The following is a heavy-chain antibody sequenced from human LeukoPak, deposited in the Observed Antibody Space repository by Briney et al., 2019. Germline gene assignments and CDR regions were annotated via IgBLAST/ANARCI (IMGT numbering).Heavy chain of an antibody. Sequence: SETLSLTCTVSGGSISSSSYYWGWIRQPPGKGLEWIGSIYYSGSTYYNPSLKRRVTISVDTSKNQFSLKLSSVTAADTAVYYCASSGVAGTLNWFDPWGQGTLVTVSS. CDR1: GGSISSSSYY. J-gene: IGHJ5*02. CDR3: ASSGVAGTLNWFDP. D-gene: IGHD6-19*01. CDR2: IYYSGST. V-gene: IGHV4-39*01.